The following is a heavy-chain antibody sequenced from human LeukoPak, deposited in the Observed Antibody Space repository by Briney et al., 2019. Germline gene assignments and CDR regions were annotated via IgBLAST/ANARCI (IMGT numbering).Heavy chain of an antibody. V-gene: IGHV3-30*04. CDR2: ISYDGSNK. Sequence: GGSLRLSCAASGFTFSSYAMHWVRQAPGKGLEWVAVISYDGSNKYYADSVKGRFTISRDNSKNTLYLQMNSLRAEDTAVYYCAREFVSWGSHDYWGQGTLVTVSS. CDR3: AREFVSWGSHDY. CDR1: GFTFSSYA. D-gene: IGHD3-10*01. J-gene: IGHJ4*02.